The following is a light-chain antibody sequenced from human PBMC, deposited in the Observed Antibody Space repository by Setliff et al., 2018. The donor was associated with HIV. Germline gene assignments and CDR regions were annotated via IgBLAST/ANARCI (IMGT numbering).Light chain of an antibody. CDR1: SSDVGGYNY. V-gene: IGLV2-11*01. CDR3: CSYAGSYKV. CDR2: DVS. Sequence: QSVLAQPRSVSGSPGQSVTISCTGTSSDVGGYNYVSWYQQHPGKAPKLTIYDVSKRPSGVPDLFSGSKSGYTASLTISGLQAEDEADYYCCSYAGSYKVFGTGTKVTVL. J-gene: IGLJ1*01.